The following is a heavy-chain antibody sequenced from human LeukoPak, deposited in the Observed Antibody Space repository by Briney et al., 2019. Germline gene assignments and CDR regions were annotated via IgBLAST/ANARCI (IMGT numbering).Heavy chain of an antibody. V-gene: IGHV3-53*01. Sequence: PGGSLRLSCAASGFTFSSYAMSWVRQAPGKGLEWVSVIYSGGSTYYADSVKGRFTISRDNSKNTLYLQMNSLRAEDTAVYYCARTDSYGDYWGQGTLVTVSS. J-gene: IGHJ4*02. D-gene: IGHD5-18*01. CDR2: IYSGGST. CDR1: GFTFSSYA. CDR3: ARTDSYGDY.